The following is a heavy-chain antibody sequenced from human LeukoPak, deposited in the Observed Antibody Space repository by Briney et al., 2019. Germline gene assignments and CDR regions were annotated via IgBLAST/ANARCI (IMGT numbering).Heavy chain of an antibody. D-gene: IGHD2-21*02. Sequence: GESLKISCKGSGYSFTTNWLGWLRQMPGKGPELMGIIYPGDSDTRYSPSFQGQVTISADKSISTAFLQWSSLKASDTAMYFCARAYCGGDCPDSYFDYWGQGTLVSVSS. CDR1: GYSFTTNW. CDR2: IYPGDSDT. CDR3: ARAYCGGDCPDSYFDY. V-gene: IGHV5-51*01. J-gene: IGHJ4*02.